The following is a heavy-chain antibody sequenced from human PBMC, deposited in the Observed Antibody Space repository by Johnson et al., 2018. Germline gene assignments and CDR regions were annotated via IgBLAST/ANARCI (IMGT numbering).Heavy chain of an antibody. J-gene: IGHJ1*01. D-gene: IGHD6-13*01. CDR2: IKTKSAGGPT. CDR1: GLSFSHVW. Sequence: EVQLLESGGGLVRPGGSXRLSCAVSGLSFSHVWMNWVRQAPGKGLEWVGRIKTKSAGGPTDYAAPVKARFTTSRDESESTVYLQMNSLKTEDTAVYYCTTVGIAAAGMGFQHWGQGTLVTASS. CDR3: TTVGIAAAGMGFQH. V-gene: IGHV3-15*07.